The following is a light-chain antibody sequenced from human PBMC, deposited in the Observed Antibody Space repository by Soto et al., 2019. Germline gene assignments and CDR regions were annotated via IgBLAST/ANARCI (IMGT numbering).Light chain of an antibody. CDR3: QQYGSSPWT. CDR2: GAS. J-gene: IGKJ1*01. CDR1: QSVSSSY. V-gene: IGKV3-20*01. Sequence: EIVLTQSPGTLSLSPGERATLSCRASQSVSSSYLAWYQQKPCQAHRLLIYGASSMATGIPDRFSGSGSGTDFTLTISRLEPEEFAVYYCQQYGSSPWTFGQGTKVEIK.